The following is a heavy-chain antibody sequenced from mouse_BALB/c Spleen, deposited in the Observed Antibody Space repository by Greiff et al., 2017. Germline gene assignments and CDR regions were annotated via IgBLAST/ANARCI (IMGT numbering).Heavy chain of an antibody. D-gene: IGHD2-10*02. V-gene: IGHV5-4*02. Sequence: EVQGVESGGGLVKPGGSLKLSCAASGFTFSDYYMYWVRQTPEKRLEWVATISDGGSYTYYPDSVKGRFTISRDNAKNNLYLQMSSLKSEDTAMYYCARGGLEGAWFAYWGQGTLVTVSA. CDR1: GFTFSDYY. CDR2: ISDGGSYT. J-gene: IGHJ3*01. CDR3: ARGGLEGAWFAY.